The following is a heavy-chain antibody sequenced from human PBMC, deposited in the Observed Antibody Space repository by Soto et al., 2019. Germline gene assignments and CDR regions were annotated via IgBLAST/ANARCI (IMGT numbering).Heavy chain of an antibody. CDR3: ARLWGYGSGALYYFDY. CDR2: IYYSGST. Sequence: SETLSITCTVSGGSIISYYWSWIRQPPGKGLEWIGYIYYSGSTNYNPSLKSRITISVDTSKNQFSLKLNSVTAADTAVYYCARLWGYGSGALYYFDYWGQGTLVTVSS. J-gene: IGHJ4*02. CDR1: GGSIISYY. D-gene: IGHD3-10*01. V-gene: IGHV4-59*08.